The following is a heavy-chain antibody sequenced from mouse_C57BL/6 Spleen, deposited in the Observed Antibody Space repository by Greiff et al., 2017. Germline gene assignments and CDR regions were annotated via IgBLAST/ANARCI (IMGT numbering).Heavy chain of an antibody. D-gene: IGHD1-1*01. CDR1: GFTFTDYN. J-gene: IGHJ3*01. Sequence: EVQLQQPGPELVKPGASVKIPCKASGFTFTDYNMDWVKQSHGKSLEWIGDINPNTGGTIYNQKFQGKATMTVDKSSSTAYMELRSLTSEDSAVYYCARGDYGTRFAYWGQGTLVTVSA. V-gene: IGHV1-18*01. CDR2: INPNTGGT. CDR3: ARGDYGTRFAY.